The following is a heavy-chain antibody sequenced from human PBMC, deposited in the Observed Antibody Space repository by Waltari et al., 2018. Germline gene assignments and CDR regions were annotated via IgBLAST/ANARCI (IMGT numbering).Heavy chain of an antibody. CDR3: AGEKARYGFDV. Sequence: QLQESGPGLVKPSETLSLTCSVSGFSMTRSYWAWIRQPPGKGLEWIGSVFHTGSPSYNPSPTSRGTSSVDSSKNQFTLRLTAVTAADTAVYYCAGEKARYGFDVWGQGTTVTVSS. J-gene: IGHJ6*02. V-gene: IGHV4-38-2*02. CDR1: GFSMTRSY. CDR2: VFHTGSP.